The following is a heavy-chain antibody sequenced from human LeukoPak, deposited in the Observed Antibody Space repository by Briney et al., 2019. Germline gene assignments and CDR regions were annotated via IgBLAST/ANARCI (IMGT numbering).Heavy chain of an antibody. J-gene: IGHJ4*02. D-gene: IGHD3-22*01. CDR2: INPNSGGT. Sequence: ASVKVSCKASGYTFTGYYMHWVRQAPGQGLEWMGWINPNSGGTNYAQKFQGRVTMTRDKSIRTAYMELSRLTSDDTAVYYCASIPDYYDSSGYWGQGTLVTVSS. CDR1: GYTFTGYY. CDR3: ASIPDYYDSSGY. V-gene: IGHV1-2*02.